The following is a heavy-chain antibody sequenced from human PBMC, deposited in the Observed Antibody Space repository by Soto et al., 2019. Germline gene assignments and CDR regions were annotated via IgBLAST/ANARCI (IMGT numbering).Heavy chain of an antibody. CDR1: GFTFSSYA. V-gene: IGHV3-23*01. J-gene: IGHJ6*02. D-gene: IGHD5-18*01. CDR3: AGGYSYGLGDYGMDV. Sequence: GGSLRLSCAASGFTFSSYAMSWVRQAPGKGLEWVSAISGSGGSTYYADSVKGRFTISRDNSKNTLYLQMNSLRAEDTAVYYCAGGYSYGLGDYGMDVWGQGTTVTVSS. CDR2: ISGSGGST.